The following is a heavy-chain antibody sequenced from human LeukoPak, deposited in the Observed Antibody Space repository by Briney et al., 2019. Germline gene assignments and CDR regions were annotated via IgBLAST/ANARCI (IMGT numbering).Heavy chain of an antibody. CDR2: INGDGGST. Sequence: AGSLRLSCAASGFTFSSYWMHWVRQAPGKGLVWVSRINGDGGSTTYADSVKGRFTISRDNAKNTLYLQMNSLRAEDTAVYYCARDRATAMFDYWAQGTLVTVSS. V-gene: IGHV3-74*01. J-gene: IGHJ4*02. CDR3: ARDRATAMFDY. CDR1: GFTFSSYW. D-gene: IGHD5-18*01.